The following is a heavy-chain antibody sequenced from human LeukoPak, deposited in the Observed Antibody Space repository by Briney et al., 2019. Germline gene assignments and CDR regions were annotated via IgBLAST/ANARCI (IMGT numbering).Heavy chain of an antibody. Sequence: PSETLSLTCTVSGGSISSYYWNWIRQPPGKGLEWIGYIYYSGSTNYNPSLKSRVTISVDTSKNHFSLKLSSVTAADTAVYYCARDQTYSGSGIYTYFDYWGQGILVTVSS. CDR2: IYYSGST. V-gene: IGHV4-59*12. CDR3: ARDQTYSGSGIYTYFDY. D-gene: IGHD3-10*01. CDR1: GGSISSYY. J-gene: IGHJ4*02.